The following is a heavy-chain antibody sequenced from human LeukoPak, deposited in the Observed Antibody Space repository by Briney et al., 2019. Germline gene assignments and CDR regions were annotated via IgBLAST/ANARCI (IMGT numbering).Heavy chain of an antibody. J-gene: IGHJ4*02. D-gene: IGHD1-26*01. Sequence: GASVKVSCKSSGYTFTSYSISWVRQVPGQALEWLGWISAYNGNTNYAQKLQVRGTMTTDTSTSTDYMELRSLRSDATAVYYCARDLRVGSYYPYWGQGTLVTVSS. CDR2: ISAYNGNT. CDR3: ARDLRVGSYYPY. CDR1: GYTFTSYS. V-gene: IGHV1-18*01.